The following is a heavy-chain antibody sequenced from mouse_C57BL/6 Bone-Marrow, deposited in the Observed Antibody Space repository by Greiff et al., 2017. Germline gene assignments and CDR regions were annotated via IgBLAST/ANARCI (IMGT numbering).Heavy chain of an antibody. CDR1: GFTFSDYG. CDR3: ARQGSSGYYYAMDY. D-gene: IGHD3-2*02. J-gene: IGHJ4*01. V-gene: IGHV5-15*01. Sequence: EVHLVESGGGLVQPGGSLKLSCAASGFTFSDYGMAWVRQAPRKGPEWVAFISNLAYSIYYADTATGRFTISRENAKNTLYLEMSSLRSEDTAMYYCARQGSSGYYYAMDYWGQGTSVTVSS. CDR2: ISNLAYSI.